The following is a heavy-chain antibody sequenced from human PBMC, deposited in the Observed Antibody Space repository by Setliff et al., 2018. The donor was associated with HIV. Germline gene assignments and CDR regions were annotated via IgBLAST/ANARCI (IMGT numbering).Heavy chain of an antibody. V-gene: IGHV4-4*07. CDR2: IYTSGST. Sequence: SETLSLTCTVSGGSISSYYWSWIRQPAGKGLEWIGRIYTSGSTNYNPSLKSRVTMSVDTSKNQFSLKLSSVTAADTAVYYCARGTRYNGDGNPNWFDPWGQGTLGTVSS. J-gene: IGHJ5*02. CDR1: GGSISSYY. CDR3: ARGTRYNGDGNPNWFDP. D-gene: IGHD1-1*01.